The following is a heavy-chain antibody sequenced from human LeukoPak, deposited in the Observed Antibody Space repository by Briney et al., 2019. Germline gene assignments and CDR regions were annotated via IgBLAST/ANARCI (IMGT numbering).Heavy chain of an antibody. D-gene: IGHD2-2*01. CDR3: ARSFIVVVPAETNWFDP. J-gene: IGHJ5*02. CDR2: FDPEDGET. Sequence: ASVKDSCKVSGYTLTELSMHWVRQAPGKGLEWMGGFDPEDGETIYPQKFQGRVTMTEDTSTDTAYMELRSLRSDDTAVYYCARSFIVVVPAETNWFDPWGQGTLVTVSS. V-gene: IGHV1-24*01. CDR1: GYTLTELS.